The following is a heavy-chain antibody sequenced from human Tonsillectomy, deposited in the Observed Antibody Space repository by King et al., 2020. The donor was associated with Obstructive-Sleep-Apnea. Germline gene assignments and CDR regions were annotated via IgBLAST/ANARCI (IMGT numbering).Heavy chain of an antibody. V-gene: IGHV7-4-1*02. CDR1: GYTFTSYA. Sequence: VQLVGSGSELKKPGASVKVSCKSSGYTFTSYAMDCVRQAPVQGLEWMGSINTNTGNPTYGQGFTGRFVFSLDTSVSTAYLQISKLKAEDTAVYYCARDNIVVVPTENWFDPWGQGTLVTVSS. D-gene: IGHD2-2*01. CDR3: ARDNIVVVPTENWFDP. CDR2: INTNTGNP. J-gene: IGHJ5*02.